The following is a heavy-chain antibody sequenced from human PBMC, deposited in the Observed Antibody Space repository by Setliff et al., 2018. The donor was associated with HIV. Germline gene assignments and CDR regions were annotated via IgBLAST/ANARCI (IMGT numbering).Heavy chain of an antibody. J-gene: IGHJ4*02. CDR2: ISSSGGTI. CDR1: GFTFSSYE. CDR3: ARENNFDY. Sequence: GGSLRLSCAASGFTFSSYEMNWVRQAPGKGLEWVSYISSSGGTIYYADSVKGRFTISRDTSRNTLYLQMNSLRVEDSALYYCARENNFDYWGQGTLVTVSS. V-gene: IGHV3-48*03.